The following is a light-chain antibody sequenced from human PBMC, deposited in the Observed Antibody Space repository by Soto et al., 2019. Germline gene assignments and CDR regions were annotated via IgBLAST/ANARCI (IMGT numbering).Light chain of an antibody. CDR2: DAS. Sequence: DMPMTQSPTTLSASVGDRVTITCRASQNIRSWLAWYQQKPGKAPKVLIYDASTLESGVPSRFSGSGFGTEFTLTICSLQPDDFATYYCQHYNGYFGQGTKLEIK. CDR1: QNIRSW. J-gene: IGKJ2*01. V-gene: IGKV1-5*01. CDR3: QHYNGY.